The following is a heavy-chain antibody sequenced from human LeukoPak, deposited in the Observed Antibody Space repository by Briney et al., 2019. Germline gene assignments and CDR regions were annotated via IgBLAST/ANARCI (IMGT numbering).Heavy chain of an antibody. J-gene: IGHJ1*01. D-gene: IGHD2-2*01. V-gene: IGHV3-23*01. CDR2: VTGSGSSP. CDR3: AKDRYSTSWSEYFHH. Sequence: GGSLRLSCAASGFIFSSYAMSWVRQAPGKGLEWVSAVTGSGSSPYYADSVKGRFTISRDNSRNTLYLQMNSLRAEDTAIYYCAKDRYSTSWSEYFHHWGQGTLATVSS. CDR1: GFIFSSYA.